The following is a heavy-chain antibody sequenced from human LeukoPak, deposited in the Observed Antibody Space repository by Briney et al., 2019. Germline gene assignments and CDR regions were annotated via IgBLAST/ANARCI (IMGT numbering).Heavy chain of an antibody. J-gene: IGHJ3*02. CDR3: ALLGYCSSTSCPGAFDI. D-gene: IGHD2-2*01. Sequence: PSETLSLTCTVSGGSISSYYWSWIRQPPGKGPEWIGYIYYSGSTNYNPSLKSRVTISVDTSKNQFSLKLSSVTAADTAVYYCALLGYCSSTSCPGAFDIWGQGTMVTVSS. V-gene: IGHV4-59*08. CDR2: IYYSGST. CDR1: GGSISSYY.